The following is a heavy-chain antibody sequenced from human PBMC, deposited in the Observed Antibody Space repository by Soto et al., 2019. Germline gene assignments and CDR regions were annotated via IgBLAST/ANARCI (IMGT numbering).Heavy chain of an antibody. D-gene: IGHD2-2*01. V-gene: IGHV1-18*04. CDR1: AYTFTSYG. J-gene: IGHJ6*02. CDR2: VSAYNGNS. Sequence: GASVKVSCKASAYTFTSYGISWVRQAPGQGLEWVGWVSAYNGNSNYAQKYEGRVTMTTDTSTSTAYMELSSLRSDDTAVYYCARIADCSTTSCSFPPRFLVRGYYYYYRLDVWGQGTTVTVS. CDR3: ARIADCSTTSCSFPPRFLVRGYYYYYRLDV.